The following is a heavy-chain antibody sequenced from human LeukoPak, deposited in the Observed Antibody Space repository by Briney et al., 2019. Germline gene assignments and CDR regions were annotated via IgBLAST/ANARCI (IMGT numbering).Heavy chain of an antibody. J-gene: IGHJ5*02. D-gene: IGHD2-21*01. CDR2: IYCSGST. V-gene: IGHV4-59*08. Sequence: SETLSLTCTVSGGSINNNYWGWFRQPPGKGLEWLGYIYCSGSTTYNPSLESRLAISIDTSKNHFSLKLSSVTAADTAVYFCAKRAVTTAGDLWFDPWGQGTLVTVSS. CDR3: AKRAVTTAGDLWFDP. CDR1: GGSINNNY.